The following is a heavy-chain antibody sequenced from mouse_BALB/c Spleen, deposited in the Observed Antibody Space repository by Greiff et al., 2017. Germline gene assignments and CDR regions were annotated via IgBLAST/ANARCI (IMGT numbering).Heavy chain of an antibody. D-gene: IGHD1-1*01. Sequence: EVKVVESGGGLVKPGGSLKLSCAASGFTFSDYYMYWVRQTPEKRLEWVATISDGGSYTYYPDSVKGRFTISRDNAKNNLYLQMSSLKSEDTAMYYCAREAGSSLPYYYAMDYWGQGTSVTVSS. V-gene: IGHV5-4*02. CDR3: AREAGSSLPYYYAMDY. CDR1: GFTFSDYY. CDR2: ISDGGSYT. J-gene: IGHJ4*01.